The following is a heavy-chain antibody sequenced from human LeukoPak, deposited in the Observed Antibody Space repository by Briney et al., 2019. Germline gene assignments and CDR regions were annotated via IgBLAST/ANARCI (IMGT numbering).Heavy chain of an antibody. J-gene: IGHJ4*02. CDR2: INQDGSEK. CDR1: GFNLNTKW. V-gene: IGHV3-7*01. Sequence: PGGSLRLTCEASGFNLNTKWMTWVRQAPGKGLEWVANINQDGSEKYYVDSVKGRFTISRDSAENSLYLEMTGLMVEDTAVYYCADPPSDYWGQGALVAVSS. CDR3: ADPPSDY.